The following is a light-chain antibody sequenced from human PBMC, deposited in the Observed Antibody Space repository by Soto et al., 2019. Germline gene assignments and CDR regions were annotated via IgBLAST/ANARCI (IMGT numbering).Light chain of an antibody. Sequence: QSALTQPASVSGSPGQSITISCTGTSNDIGGYNYVSWYQQHPGKAPKLMIYGVTDRPSGVSYRFSGSKSGNTASLTISGLQAEDEADYYCTSYSASSSLLFGGGTKVTVL. CDR3: TSYSASSSLL. V-gene: IGLV2-14*03. CDR2: GVT. J-gene: IGLJ2*01. CDR1: SNDIGGYNY.